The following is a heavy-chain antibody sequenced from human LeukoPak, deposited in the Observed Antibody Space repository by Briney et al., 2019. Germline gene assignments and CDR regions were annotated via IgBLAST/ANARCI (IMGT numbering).Heavy chain of an antibody. V-gene: IGHV4-59*01. D-gene: IGHD6-19*01. J-gene: IGHJ6*02. CDR1: GGSISSYY. CDR2: IYYSGST. Sequence: SETLSLTCTVSGGSISSYYWSWIRQPPGKGLEWIGYIYYSGSTNYNPSLKSRVTISVDTSKNQFSLKLSSVTAADTAVYYCARGSGGWGSYYYYGMDVWGQGTTVTVSS. CDR3: ARGSGGWGSYYYYGMDV.